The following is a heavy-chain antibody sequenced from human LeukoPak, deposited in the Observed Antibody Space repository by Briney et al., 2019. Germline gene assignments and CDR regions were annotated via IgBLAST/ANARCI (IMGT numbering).Heavy chain of an antibody. CDR2: IIPIFGTA. Sequence: GASVKVSCKASGGTLSSYAISWVRQAPGQGLEWRGGIIPIFGTANYAQKFQGRVTITADESTSTAYMELSSLRSEDTAVYYCASEAVAGKLDYWGQGTLVNVSS. V-gene: IGHV1-69*13. J-gene: IGHJ4*02. CDR3: ASEAVAGKLDY. CDR1: GGTLSSYA. D-gene: IGHD6-19*01.